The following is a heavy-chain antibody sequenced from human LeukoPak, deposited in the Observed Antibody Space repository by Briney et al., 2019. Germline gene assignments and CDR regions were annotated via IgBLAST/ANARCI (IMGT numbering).Heavy chain of an antibody. Sequence: SVKVSCKASGGTFNSYAISWVRQAPGQGLEWMGGIIPIFGTANYAQKFQGRVTITADESTSTAYMELSSLRSEDTAVYYCARRQYSSSWYSNYYYYYMDVWGKGTTVTVSS. CDR2: IIPIFGTA. V-gene: IGHV1-69*13. CDR3: ARRQYSSSWYSNYYYYYMDV. CDR1: GGTFNSYA. D-gene: IGHD6-13*01. J-gene: IGHJ6*03.